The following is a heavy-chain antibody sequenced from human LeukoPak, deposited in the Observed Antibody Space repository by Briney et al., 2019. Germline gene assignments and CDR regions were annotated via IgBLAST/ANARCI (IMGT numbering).Heavy chain of an antibody. CDR2: ISYDGSNK. CDR1: GFTFSSYG. D-gene: IGHD3-22*01. CDR3: AKDVGIGTYDSSGYFDY. Sequence: GGSLRLSCAASGFTFSSYGMHWVRQAPGKGLEWVAVISYDGSNKYYADSVKGRFTISRDNSKNTLYLQMNSLRAEDTAVYYCAKDVGIGTYDSSGYFDYWGQGTLVTVSP. J-gene: IGHJ4*02. V-gene: IGHV3-30*18.